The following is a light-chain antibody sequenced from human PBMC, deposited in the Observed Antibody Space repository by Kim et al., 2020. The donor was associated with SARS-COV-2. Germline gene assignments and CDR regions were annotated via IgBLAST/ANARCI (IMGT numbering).Light chain of an antibody. CDR2: KNN. CDR1: SSNPGTNR. V-gene: IGLV1-44*01. CDR3: AGWDDNLNAEV. J-gene: IGLJ3*02. Sequence: GRRVTISVSVSSSNPGTNRVHWYQRFPGTAPEVLIYKNNQRPSGVPDRFSGSKSGTSASLAISGLQSEDEGDYYCAGWDDNLNAEVFGGGTQLTVL.